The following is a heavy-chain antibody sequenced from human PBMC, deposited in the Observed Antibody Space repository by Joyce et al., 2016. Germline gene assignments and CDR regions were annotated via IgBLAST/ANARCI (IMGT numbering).Heavy chain of an antibody. J-gene: IGHJ3*01. CDR2: INYDVTTT. D-gene: IGHD2-8*02. CDR1: GFTFNNYW. V-gene: IGHV3-74*01. Sequence: EVQLVESGGGLVQPGGSLRLSCAASGFTFNNYWMHWVRQDPGKGLVWVSPINYDVTTTNYADSVKGRFTISRDNARNTLYLQMNSLRVEDTAVYYCTRGAAKTGAFFPFDVWGRGTMVTVSS. CDR3: TRGAAKTGAFFPFDV.